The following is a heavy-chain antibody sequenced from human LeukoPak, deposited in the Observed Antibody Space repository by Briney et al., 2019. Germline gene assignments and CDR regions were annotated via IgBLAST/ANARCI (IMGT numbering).Heavy chain of an antibody. CDR2: VYYSGST. J-gene: IGHJ5*02. Sequence: PSQTLSLTCTVSGGSISSGGYYWSWIRQHPGKGLEWIGYVYYSGSTYYNPSLESRVTVSVDTSKNQFSLKLTSVTAADTAVYYCARDLRTTVSTGIDPWGQGTLVTVSS. D-gene: IGHD4-17*01. CDR1: GGSISSGGYY. CDR3: ARDLRTTVSTGIDP. V-gene: IGHV4-31*03.